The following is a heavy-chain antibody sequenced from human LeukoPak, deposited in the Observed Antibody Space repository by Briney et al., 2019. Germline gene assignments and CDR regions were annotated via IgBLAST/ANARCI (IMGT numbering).Heavy chain of an antibody. Sequence: SQTLSLTCAVSGGSISSGGYSWSWIRQPPGEGLEWIGYIYHSGSTYYNPSLKSRVTISVDRSKNQFSLKLSSVTAADTAVYYCARYCSTIWFDPWGQGTLVTVSS. J-gene: IGHJ5*02. V-gene: IGHV4-30-2*01. CDR1: GGSISSGGYS. CDR2: IYHSGST. D-gene: IGHD2-2*01. CDR3: ARYCSTIWFDP.